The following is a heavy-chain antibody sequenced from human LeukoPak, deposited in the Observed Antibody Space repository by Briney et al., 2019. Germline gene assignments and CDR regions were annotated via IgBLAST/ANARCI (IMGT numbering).Heavy chain of an antibody. J-gene: IGHJ4*02. CDR3: ARHPNSRLVNIDC. CDR2: IYYSGST. Sequence: SQTLSLTCTVSGGSISSGDYYWSWIRQPPGKGLEWIGYIYYSGSTYYNPSLKSRVTISVDTSRTQFSLKLSSVTAADTALYYCARHPNSRLVNIDCWGQGTLVTVSS. V-gene: IGHV4-30-4*01. D-gene: IGHD6-19*01. CDR1: GGSISSGDYY.